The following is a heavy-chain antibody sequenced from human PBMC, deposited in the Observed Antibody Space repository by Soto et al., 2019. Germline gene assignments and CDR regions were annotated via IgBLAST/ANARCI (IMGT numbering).Heavy chain of an antibody. CDR2: IYHSGST. Sequence: XGALSLPSPVSGGSTSSSNWWSWFRQPPGKGLEWIGEIYHSGSTNYNPSLKSRVTISVDKSKNQFSLKLSSVTAADTALYYCARCSTIAVADNWFDPWGQGTLVTVSS. J-gene: IGHJ5*02. CDR3: ARCSTIAVADNWFDP. V-gene: IGHV4-4*02. D-gene: IGHD6-19*01. CDR1: GGSTSSSNW.